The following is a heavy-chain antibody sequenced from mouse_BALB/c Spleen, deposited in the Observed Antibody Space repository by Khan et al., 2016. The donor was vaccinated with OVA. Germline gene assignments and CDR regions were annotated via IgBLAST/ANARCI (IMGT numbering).Heavy chain of an antibody. CDR3: ARQPYYHYNIMDY. CDR1: GFSLTNYG. J-gene: IGHJ4*01. D-gene: IGHD2-10*01. V-gene: IGHV2-6-1*01. Sequence: VQLEESGPGLVAPSQSLSITCTISGFSLTNYGVHWVRQPPGKGLEWLVVIWSDGSTTSNSALKSRLTITKDNSKSQVFLEMNSLQTDDTAMYFCARQPYYHYNIMDYWGQGTSVTVSS. CDR2: IWSDGST.